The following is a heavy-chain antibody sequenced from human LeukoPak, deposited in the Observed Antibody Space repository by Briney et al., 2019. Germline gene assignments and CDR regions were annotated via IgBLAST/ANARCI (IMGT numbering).Heavy chain of an antibody. J-gene: IGHJ1*01. D-gene: IGHD3-16*01. V-gene: IGHV3-64*02. CDR2: ISSDGGST. CDR1: GLSFSTSA. Sequence: GSLRLSCAASGLSFSTSAMHWVRQAPGKGLEYVAAISSDGGSTYHADSVKGRFTISRDNSKNTLYLQMGSLRTEDMAMYYCARSSDTRFGELVLWGQGTLVTVSS. CDR3: ARSSDTRFGELVL.